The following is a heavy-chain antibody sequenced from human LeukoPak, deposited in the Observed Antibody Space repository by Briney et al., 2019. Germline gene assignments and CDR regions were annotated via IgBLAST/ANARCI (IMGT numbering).Heavy chain of an antibody. V-gene: IGHV4-39*07. J-gene: IGHJ4*02. CDR2: INHSGST. Sequence: SSETLSLTCTVSGGSISSSSNYWGWIRQPPGKGLEWIGEINHSGSTNYNPSLKSRVTISVDTSKNQFSLKLSSVTAADTAVYYCARMGPRSTMIVVVTRGFEYWGQGTLVTVSS. CDR3: ARMGPRSTMIVVVTRGFEY. D-gene: IGHD3-22*01. CDR1: GGSISSSSNY.